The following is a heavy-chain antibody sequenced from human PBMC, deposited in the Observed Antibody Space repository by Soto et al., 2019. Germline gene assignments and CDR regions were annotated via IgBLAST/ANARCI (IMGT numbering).Heavy chain of an antibody. V-gene: IGHV3-15*01. CDR1: AFTFSDAW. J-gene: IGHJ4*02. CDR3: TTEGRD. CDR2: IRSKTDGGTA. Sequence: EVQLVESGGGLVKPGGSLTLSCAASAFTFSDAWMSWVRQAPGKGLEWVGRIRSKTDGGTADYTAPVKGRFIISRDDSKNTVSLQMNSLTTEDTGMYYCTTEGRDWGQGTLVTVSS.